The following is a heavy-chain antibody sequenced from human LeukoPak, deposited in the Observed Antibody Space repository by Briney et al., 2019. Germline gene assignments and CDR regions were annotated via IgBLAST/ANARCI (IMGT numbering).Heavy chain of an antibody. Sequence: ASVEGSWKASWDTFTGYYMHWGRKGPGQGVGWEGWMNPNSGNTGYAQKFQGRVTMTRNTSISTAYMELSSLRSEDTAVYYCARGMVRGVRSFGYWGQGTLVTVSS. CDR3: ARGMVRGVRSFGY. J-gene: IGHJ4*02. CDR1: WDTFTGYY. D-gene: IGHD3-10*01. CDR2: MNPNSGNT. V-gene: IGHV1-8*02.